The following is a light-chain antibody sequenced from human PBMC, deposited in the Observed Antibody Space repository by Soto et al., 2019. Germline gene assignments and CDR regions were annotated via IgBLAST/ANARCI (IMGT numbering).Light chain of an antibody. V-gene: IGKV3-20*01. J-gene: IGKJ1*01. Sequence: EIVLTQSPGTLSLSPGERATLSCRASQSVSNNYLAWYQQKPGQAPRLLIYGASNRATGIPDRLSGSGSGTDFTLTISSLQPDDFATYYCQQYGSSRWTFGQWTKVDIK. CDR2: GAS. CDR1: QSVSNNY. CDR3: QQYGSSRWT.